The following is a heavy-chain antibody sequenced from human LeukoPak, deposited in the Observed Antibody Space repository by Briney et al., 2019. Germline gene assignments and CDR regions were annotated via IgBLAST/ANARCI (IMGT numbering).Heavy chain of an antibody. V-gene: IGHV3-23*01. CDR2: ISGSGGST. J-gene: IGHJ4*02. CDR1: GFTFRNYA. CDR3: AEGGGVISYYFDY. D-gene: IGHD3-10*01. Sequence: GGSLRLSCAASGFTFRNYAMSWVRQAPGKGLEWVSLISGSGGSTDYADSVKGRFTISRDTSKNTLYLQANSLRAEDTAVYYCAEGGGVISYYFDYWGQGTLVTVSS.